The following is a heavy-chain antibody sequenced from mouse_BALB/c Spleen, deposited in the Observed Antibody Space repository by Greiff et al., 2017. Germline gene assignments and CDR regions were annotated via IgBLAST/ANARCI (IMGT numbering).Heavy chain of an antibody. V-gene: IGHV1-7*01. CDR1: GYTFTSYW. CDR2: INPSTGYT. CDR3: ARSRYGNHGYFDY. Sequence: QVHVKQSGAELAKPGASVKMSCKASGYTFTSYWMHWVKQRPGQGLEWIGYINPSTGYTEYNQKFKDKATLTADKSSSTAYMQLSSLTSEDSAVYYCARSRYGNHGYFDYWGQGTTLTVSS. J-gene: IGHJ2*01. D-gene: IGHD2-10*02.